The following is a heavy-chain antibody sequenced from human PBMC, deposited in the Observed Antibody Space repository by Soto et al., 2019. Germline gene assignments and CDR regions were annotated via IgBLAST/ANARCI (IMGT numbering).Heavy chain of an antibody. Sequence: QITLKESGPPLVKPTQTLTLTCTISGFSPSSSGVGVGWIRQPPGKSLEWLALIYWDDVQRYSPSLETRLTITKDNFRSQVVLTMTNMDPVDTATYYCAHSPCSGGTCYLFDYWGQGTLVTVSS. CDR2: IYWDDVQ. D-gene: IGHD2-15*01. CDR1: GFSPSSSGVG. V-gene: IGHV2-5*02. CDR3: AHSPCSGGTCYLFDY. J-gene: IGHJ4*02.